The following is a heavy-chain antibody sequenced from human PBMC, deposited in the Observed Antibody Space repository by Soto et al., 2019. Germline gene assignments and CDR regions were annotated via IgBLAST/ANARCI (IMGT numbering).Heavy chain of an antibody. J-gene: IGHJ4*02. CDR1: GFTFSSYA. CDR3: AKGRQLWLDYFDY. CDR2: ISGSGGST. V-gene: IGHV3-23*01. Sequence: GGSLRLSCAASGFTFSSYAMGWVRQAPGKGLEWVSAISGSGGSTYYADCVKGRFTISRDNSKNTLYLQMNSLRAEDTAVYYCAKGRQLWLDYFDYWGQGTLVAVSS. D-gene: IGHD5-18*01.